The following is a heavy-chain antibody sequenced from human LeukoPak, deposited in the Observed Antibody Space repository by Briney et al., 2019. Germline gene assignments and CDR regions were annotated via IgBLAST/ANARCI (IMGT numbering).Heavy chain of an antibody. Sequence: GGSLRLSCAASGFTFSDYWMTWVRQAPGKGLEWVANIKPDGGEKNYVDSVKGRFTISRDNAKNTLYLQMNSLRAEDTAVYSCAKGSGGSYYSPFDYWGQGTLVTVSS. V-gene: IGHV3-7*05. CDR2: IKPDGGEK. CDR1: GFTFSDYW. J-gene: IGHJ4*02. CDR3: AKGSGGSYYSPFDY. D-gene: IGHD2-15*01.